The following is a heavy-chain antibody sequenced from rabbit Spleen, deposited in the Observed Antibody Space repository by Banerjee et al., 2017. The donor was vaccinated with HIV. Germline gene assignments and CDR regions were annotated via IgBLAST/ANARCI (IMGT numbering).Heavy chain of an antibody. V-gene: IGHV1S39*01. J-gene: IGHJ4*01. CDR3: ARATYDSSSTCNNDL. Sequence: QEQLMESGGGLVQPGGSLTLSCKASGFDLNNYGVSWVRQAPGKGLEWIGYIDPIFGTTYYANWVNGRFTVSKASSTTVTLQMTSLTAADTATYFCARATYDSSSTCNNDLWGPATLVTVS. CDR1: GFDLNNYG. D-gene: IGHD1-1*01. CDR2: IDPIFGTT.